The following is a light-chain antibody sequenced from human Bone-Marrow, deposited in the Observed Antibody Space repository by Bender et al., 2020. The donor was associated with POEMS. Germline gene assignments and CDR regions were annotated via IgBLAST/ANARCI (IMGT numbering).Light chain of an antibody. J-gene: IGLJ3*02. CDR1: SSNIGAHA. CDR3: EVCDDSLNGWV. Sequence: QSVLTQPPSASGTPGQRVTISCSGGSSNIGAHAVNWYQHLPGTDPKLLIYSSHRRPSEVPDRFSGSRSGTSASLAISGLQSEDEADYYCEVCDDSLNGWVFGGGTNLTVL. V-gene: IGLV1-44*01. CDR2: SSH.